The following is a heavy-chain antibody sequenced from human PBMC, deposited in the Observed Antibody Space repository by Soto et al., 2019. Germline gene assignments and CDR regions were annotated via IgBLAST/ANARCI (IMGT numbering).Heavy chain of an antibody. V-gene: IGHV1-3*01. J-gene: IGHJ6*03. D-gene: IGHD4-17*01. CDR2: INAGNGNT. CDR1: LTCYA. CDR3: ARDLRMTTVTHYYYYYMDV. Sequence: LTCYAMHWVRQAPGQRLEWMGWINAGNGNTKYSQKFQGRVTITRDTSASTAYMELSSLRSEDTAVYYCARDLRMTTVTHYYYYYMDVWGKGTTVTVSS.